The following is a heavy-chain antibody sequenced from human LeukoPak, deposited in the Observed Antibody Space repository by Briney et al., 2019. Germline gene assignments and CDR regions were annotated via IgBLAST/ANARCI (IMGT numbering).Heavy chain of an antibody. CDR3: ARGGRGVIVY. Sequence: SETLSLTCAVYGGSFSGYYWSWIRQPPGKGLEWIGEINHSGSTNYNPSLKSRVTISVDTSKNQFSLKLSSVTAADTAVYYCARGGRGVIVYWGQGTLVTVSS. CDR2: INHSGST. CDR1: GGSFSGYY. J-gene: IGHJ4*02. D-gene: IGHD3-16*02. V-gene: IGHV4-34*01.